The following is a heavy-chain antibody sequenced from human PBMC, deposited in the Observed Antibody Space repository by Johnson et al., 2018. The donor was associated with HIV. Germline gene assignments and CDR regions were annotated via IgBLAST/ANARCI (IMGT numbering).Heavy chain of an antibody. CDR3: AKAAVGSYFLWAQSPPNLGKNARGLLGLRWAM. D-gene: IGHD1-26*01. V-gene: IGHV3-9*01. J-gene: IGHJ1*01. CDR1: GFTFDDYA. CDR2: ISWNSGSI. Sequence: VQLVESGGGLVQPGRSLRLSCAASGFTFDDYAMHWVRQAPGKGLEWVSGISWNSGSIGYADSVKGRFTISRDNAKNSLYLQMNSLRAEDTALYYCAKAAVGSYFLWAQSPPNLGKNARGLLGLRWAMWG.